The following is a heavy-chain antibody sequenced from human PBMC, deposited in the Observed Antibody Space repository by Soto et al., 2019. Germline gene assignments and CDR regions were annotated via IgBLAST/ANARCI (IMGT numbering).Heavy chain of an antibody. CDR3: ARGVEELSSGWYYFDY. CDR1: GGTINSYY. D-gene: IGHD6-19*01. Sequence: PSETLSLTCTVSGGTINSYYWSWIRQTPGKGLEWIGYIYYSGSTNYNPSLKSRVTISVDTSKNQFSLKLSSVTAADTAVYYCARGVEELSSGWYYFDYWGQGTLVTVSS. CDR2: IYYSGST. V-gene: IGHV4-59*01. J-gene: IGHJ4*02.